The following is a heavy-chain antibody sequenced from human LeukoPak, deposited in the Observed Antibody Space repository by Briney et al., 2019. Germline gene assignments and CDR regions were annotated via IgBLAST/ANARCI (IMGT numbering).Heavy chain of an antibody. CDR2: MNPNSGNT. CDR3: ARSPRIAAAGSNWFDP. J-gene: IGHJ5*02. D-gene: IGHD6-13*01. CDR1: GYTFTSYD. Sequence: GASVKVSCKASGYTFTSYDINWVRQATGQGLEWMGWMNPNSGNTGYAQKFQGRVTMTRNTSISTAYMELSSLRSEDTAVYYCARSPRIAAAGSNWFDPWGQGTLVTVSS. V-gene: IGHV1-8*01.